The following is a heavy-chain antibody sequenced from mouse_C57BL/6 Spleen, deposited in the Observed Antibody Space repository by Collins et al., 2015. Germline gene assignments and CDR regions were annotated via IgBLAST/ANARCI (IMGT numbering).Heavy chain of an antibody. Sequence: QVQLQQSGAELVKPGASVKISCKASGYAFSSYWMNWVKQRPGKGLEWIGQIYPGDGDTKYNGKFKGRATLTVDKSSSTAYMQLSSLTSEDSAVYFCAKYGPYGYFDVWGTGTTVTVSS. CDR3: AKYGPYGYFDV. D-gene: IGHD1-1*02. J-gene: IGHJ1*03. V-gene: IGHV1-80*01. CDR1: GYAFSSYW. CDR2: IYPGDGDT.